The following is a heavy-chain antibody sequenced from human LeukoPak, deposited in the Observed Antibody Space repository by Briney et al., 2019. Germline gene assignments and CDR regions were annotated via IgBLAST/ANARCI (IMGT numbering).Heavy chain of an antibody. CDR3: TRESGAFSPFGF. V-gene: IGHV4-4*02. Sequence: PGGSLRLSCAASGFTVSDNYMSWVRQPPGKGLEWIGEVHLSGASNYNPSLKSRVNMSIDKSKNQLSLELTSVTAADTAIYYCTRESGAFSPFGFWGQGTLVTVSS. CDR2: VHLSGAS. D-gene: IGHD1-26*01. CDR1: GFTVSDNYM. J-gene: IGHJ4*02.